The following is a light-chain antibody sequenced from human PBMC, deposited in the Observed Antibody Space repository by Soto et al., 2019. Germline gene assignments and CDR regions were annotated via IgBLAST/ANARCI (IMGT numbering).Light chain of an antibody. CDR1: QSVSSN. V-gene: IGKV3-15*01. CDR3: QQYVNWPPTFT. CDR2: AAS. Sequence: EIVMTQSPATLSVSPGERVTLSCRASQSVSSNLAWYQQKPGQAPRLLIYAASTRATGIPARLSGSGSGTEFTLAITSLQSEDVAVYFCQQYVNWPPTFTFGQGTKLEIK. J-gene: IGKJ2*01.